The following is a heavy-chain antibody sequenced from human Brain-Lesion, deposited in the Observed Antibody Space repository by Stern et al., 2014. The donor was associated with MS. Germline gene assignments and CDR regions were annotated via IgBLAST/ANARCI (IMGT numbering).Heavy chain of an antibody. J-gene: IGHJ6*02. V-gene: IGHV4-61*02. D-gene: IGHD2-2*01. CDR2: IFNSGST. Sequence: QVQLVESGPGLVKPSQTLSLSCTVSGGSISSGGYYWSWIRQPAGKGLEWIGRIFNSGSTSYNPSLQSRVTISIDTPKNQFSLRRNPMTAADTAVYYCARGRVVPGFQYYATDVWGQGTTVIVSS. CDR1: GGSISSGGYY. CDR3: ARGRVVPGFQYYATDV.